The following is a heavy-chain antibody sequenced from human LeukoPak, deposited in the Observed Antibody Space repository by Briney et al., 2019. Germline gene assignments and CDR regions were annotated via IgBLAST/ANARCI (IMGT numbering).Heavy chain of an antibody. CDR1: GGSISSNSYH. Sequence: SETLSLTCTVSGGSISSNSYHWGWFRQPPGKGLEWIGTIYYSGSTYSNPSLKSRVTMSVDTSKNQFSLKLSSVTAADTAVYYCARRGSSYGYFDFWGQGTLVTVSS. CDR3: ARRGSSYGYFDF. D-gene: IGHD5-18*01. V-gene: IGHV4-39*01. CDR2: IYYSGST. J-gene: IGHJ4*02.